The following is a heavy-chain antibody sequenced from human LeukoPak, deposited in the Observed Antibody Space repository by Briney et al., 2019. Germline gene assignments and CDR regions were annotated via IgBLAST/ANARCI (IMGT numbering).Heavy chain of an antibody. Sequence: SQTLSLTCTVSGASISSGGYYWSWIRPHPGKGLEWIGYIYYSGSTYYNPSLKSRVTISGDTSNNQFSLKMSSVTAADTAVYYCARGYYYDGSGHDSFDIWGQGRMVTVSS. D-gene: IGHD3-22*01. CDR1: GASISSGGYY. J-gene: IGHJ3*02. CDR3: ARGYYYDGSGHDSFDI. V-gene: IGHV4-31*03. CDR2: IYYSGST.